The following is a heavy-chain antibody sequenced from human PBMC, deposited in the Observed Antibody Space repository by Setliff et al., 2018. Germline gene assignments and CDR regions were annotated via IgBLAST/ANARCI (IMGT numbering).Heavy chain of an antibody. J-gene: IGHJ4*02. D-gene: IGHD4-17*01. V-gene: IGHV1-3*01. CDR3: ARYDSYGDKYYFDY. CDR2: INAGNGNT. Sequence: ASSEVSCKASGYTFTSYAMHWVRQAPGQRLEWMGWINAGNGNTKYSQKFQGRVTITRDTSASTAYMELSSLRSEDTAVYYCARYDSYGDKYYFDYWGQGTLVTVSS. CDR1: GYTFTSYA.